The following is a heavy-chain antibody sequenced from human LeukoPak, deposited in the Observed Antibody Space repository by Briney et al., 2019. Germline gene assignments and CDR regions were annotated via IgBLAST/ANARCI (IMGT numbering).Heavy chain of an antibody. V-gene: IGHV3-30*18. CDR1: GFTFSSYG. CDR2: ISYNGSNK. Sequence: GGSLRLSCVASGFTFSSYGMHWVRQAPGKGLEWVAIISYNGSNKYYVDSVKGRFTISRDNSKNTLFLQMNSLRAEDTAVYYCAKGRVPGTETTTYDAFDIWGQGTMVTVSS. D-gene: IGHD1-1*01. J-gene: IGHJ3*02. CDR3: AKGRVPGTETTTYDAFDI.